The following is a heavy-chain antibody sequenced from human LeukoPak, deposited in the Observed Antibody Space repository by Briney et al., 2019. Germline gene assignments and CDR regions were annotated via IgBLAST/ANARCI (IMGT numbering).Heavy chain of an antibody. D-gene: IGHD5-24*01. CDR1: GYTFTGYY. CDR3: ARGALRDGYNYLDY. Sequence: ASVKVSCKASGYTFTGYYMHWVRQAPGQGLEWMGWINPNSGGTNYAQKLQGRVTMTTDTSTSTAYMELRSLRSDDTAVYYCARGALRDGYNYLDYWGQGTLVTVSS. CDR2: INPNSGGT. J-gene: IGHJ4*02. V-gene: IGHV1-2*02.